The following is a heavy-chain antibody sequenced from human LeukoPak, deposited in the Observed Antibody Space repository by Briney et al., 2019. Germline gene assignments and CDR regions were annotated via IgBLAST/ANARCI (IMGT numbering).Heavy chain of an antibody. CDR2: ISPYNGNT. J-gene: IGHJ4*02. V-gene: IGHV1-18*01. D-gene: IGHD3-10*01. CDR3: ARGEYDLLGDY. CDR1: GYTFSSHS. Sequence: ASVKVSCKTSGYTFSSHSMNWVRQAPGQELEWLGWISPYNGNTKYSQKIQGRATMITDISTSTAYLELRSLTSDDTAVYYCARGEYDLLGDYWGQGTLVTVSS.